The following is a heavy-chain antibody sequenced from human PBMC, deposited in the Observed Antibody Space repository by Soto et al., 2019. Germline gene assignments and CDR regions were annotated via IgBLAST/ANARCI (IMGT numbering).Heavy chain of an antibody. Sequence: PGESLKISCKGSGYSFTSYWIGWVRQMPGKGLEWMGIIYPGDSDTRYSPSFQGQVTISADKSISTAYLQWSSLKASDTAMYYCARLLKYSSRGNYYYYMDVWGKGSKVTVSS. CDR3: ARLLKYSSRGNYYYYMDV. V-gene: IGHV5-51*01. J-gene: IGHJ6*03. CDR1: GYSFTSYW. D-gene: IGHD6-13*01. CDR2: IYPGDSDT.